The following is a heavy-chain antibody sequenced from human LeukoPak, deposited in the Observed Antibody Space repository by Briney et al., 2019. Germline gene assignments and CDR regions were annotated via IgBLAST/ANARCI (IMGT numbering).Heavy chain of an antibody. Sequence: GGSLRLSCAATGFTFSRYGMHWVRQAPGKGLEWVAQISYDGSNKHYGDSVKGRFTIARDNSKNTLFLQMNSLRGDDTAVYYCGNKVGNSGYIDYWGQGTLVTVSS. V-gene: IGHV3-30*18. CDR3: GNKVGNSGYIDY. CDR2: ISYDGSNK. J-gene: IGHJ4*02. D-gene: IGHD3-22*01. CDR1: GFTFSRYG.